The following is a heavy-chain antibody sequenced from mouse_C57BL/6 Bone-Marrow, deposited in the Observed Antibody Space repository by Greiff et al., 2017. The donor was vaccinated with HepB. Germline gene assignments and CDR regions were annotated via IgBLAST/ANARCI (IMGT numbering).Heavy chain of an antibody. CDR3: ASLWLRRGAY. Sequence: ESGPGLVKPSQSLSLTCSVTGYSITSGYYWNWLRQFPGNKLEWMGYISYDGSNNYNPSLKNRISITRDTSKNQFFLKLNSVTTEDTATYYCASLWLRRGAYWGQGTLVTVSA. V-gene: IGHV3-6*01. CDR2: ISYDGSN. J-gene: IGHJ3*01. D-gene: IGHD2-2*01. CDR1: GYSITSGYY.